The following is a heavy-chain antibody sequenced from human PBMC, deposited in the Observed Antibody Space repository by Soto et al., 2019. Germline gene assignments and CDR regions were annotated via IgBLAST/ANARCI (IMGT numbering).Heavy chain of an antibody. J-gene: IGHJ5*02. Sequence: SETLSLTCSVSGGSINSSSYFWGWVRQPPGKGLEWIGSIYYSGSTYYNPSLRSRVTISVTTSKNQFSLKLSSVTVADTAVFYCARHYSSGSRNWFDPWGQGTLVTVSS. CDR1: GGSINSSSYF. D-gene: IGHD6-19*01. CDR3: ARHYSSGSRNWFDP. CDR2: IYYSGST. V-gene: IGHV4-39*01.